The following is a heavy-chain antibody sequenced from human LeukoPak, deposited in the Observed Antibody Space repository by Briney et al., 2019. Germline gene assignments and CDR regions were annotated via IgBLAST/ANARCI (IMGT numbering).Heavy chain of an antibody. D-gene: IGHD6-19*01. CDR1: GGSVSSYY. Sequence: SETLSLTCTVSGGSVSSYYWSWIRQPPGKGLEWNGYIYNSENTKYNSSLMSRVTMSLDTSKNQVFLKLSSVTAADTAVYYCARFHSGPSGWYVLWYFDLWGRGTLVTVSS. J-gene: IGHJ2*01. CDR3: ARFHSGPSGWYVLWYFDL. CDR2: IYNSENT. V-gene: IGHV4-4*09.